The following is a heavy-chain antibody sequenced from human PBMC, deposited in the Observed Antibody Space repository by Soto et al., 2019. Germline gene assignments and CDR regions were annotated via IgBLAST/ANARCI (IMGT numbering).Heavy chain of an antibody. Sequence: GESLKISCAASGFTFSSYAMSWVRQAPGKGLEWVSAISGSGGSTYYADSVKGRFTISRDNSKNTLYLQMNSLRAEDTAVYYCAKDLGGYSYGYSFDYWGQGTLVTVSS. J-gene: IGHJ4*02. CDR2: ISGSGGST. CDR1: GFTFSSYA. CDR3: AKDLGGYSYGYSFDY. D-gene: IGHD5-18*01. V-gene: IGHV3-23*01.